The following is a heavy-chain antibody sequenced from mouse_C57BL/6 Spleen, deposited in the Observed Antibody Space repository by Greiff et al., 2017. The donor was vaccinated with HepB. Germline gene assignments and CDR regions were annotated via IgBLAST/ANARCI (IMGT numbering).Heavy chain of an antibody. J-gene: IGHJ3*01. CDR1: GYTFTSYW. CDR3: ARKEVYDYDERNVLSFAY. V-gene: IGHV1-7*01. Sequence: QVQLKQSGAELAKPGASVKLSCKASGYTFTSYWMHWVKQRPGQGLEWIGYINPSSGYTKYNQKFKDKATLTADKSSSTAYMQLSSLTYEDSAVYYCARKEVYDYDERNVLSFAYWGQGTLVTVSA. CDR2: INPSSGYT. D-gene: IGHD2-4*01.